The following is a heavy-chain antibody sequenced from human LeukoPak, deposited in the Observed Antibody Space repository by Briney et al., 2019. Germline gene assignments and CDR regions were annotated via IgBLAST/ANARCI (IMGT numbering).Heavy chain of an antibody. CDR1: GGSISSYF. J-gene: IGHJ4*02. V-gene: IGHV4-59*01. D-gene: IGHD1-1*01. CDR2: IYYSGST. Sequence: SETLSLTCTVSGGSISSYFWTWIRQPTGKGLEWIGYIYYSGSTNYNPSLKSRVTIAVDTSKKQLSLKLSSVTAADTAVYYCARGPPTDNTLDYWGQGTLVTVSS. CDR3: ARGPPTDNTLDY.